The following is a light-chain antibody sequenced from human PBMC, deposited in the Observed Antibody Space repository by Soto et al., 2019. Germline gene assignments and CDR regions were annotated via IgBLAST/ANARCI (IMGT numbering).Light chain of an antibody. Sequence: EIVLTQSPGTLSLSPGERATLSCRASQSVSSSFLAWYQQKPGQATRLLIYGASSRATGIQDRFSGSGSGTDFTLTISRLEPEDVAVYYCQQYGSSPLTFGGGTKVEIK. V-gene: IGKV3-20*01. J-gene: IGKJ4*01. CDR2: GAS. CDR1: QSVSSSF. CDR3: QQYGSSPLT.